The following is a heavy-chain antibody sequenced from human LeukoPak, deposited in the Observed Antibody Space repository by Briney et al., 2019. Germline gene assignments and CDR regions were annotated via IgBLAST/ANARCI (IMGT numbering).Heavy chain of an antibody. CDR1: GGSISSYY. V-gene: IGHV4-59*01. CDR3: AGSPIVGATANNWFDP. CDR2: IYYSGST. Sequence: SETLSLTCTVSGGSISSYYWSWIRQPPGKGLEWIGYIYYSGSTNYNPSLKSRVTISVDTSKNQFSLKLSSVTAADTAVYYCAGSPIVGATANNWFDPWGQGTLVTVSS. J-gene: IGHJ5*02. D-gene: IGHD1-26*01.